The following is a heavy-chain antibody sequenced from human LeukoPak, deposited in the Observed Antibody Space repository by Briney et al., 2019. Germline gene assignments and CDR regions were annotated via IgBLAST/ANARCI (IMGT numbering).Heavy chain of an antibody. CDR2: ISSSSSYI. D-gene: IGHD2-2*01. Sequence: GGSLRLSCAASGFTFSSYSMNWVRQAPGKGLEWVSSISSSSSYIYYADSVKGRFTISRDNAKNSLYLQMNSLRAEDTAVYYCAREGGYCSSTSCQGSYYYYGMDVWGQGTTVTVSS. CDR3: AREGGYCSSTSCQGSYYYYGMDV. J-gene: IGHJ6*02. CDR1: GFTFSSYS. V-gene: IGHV3-21*01.